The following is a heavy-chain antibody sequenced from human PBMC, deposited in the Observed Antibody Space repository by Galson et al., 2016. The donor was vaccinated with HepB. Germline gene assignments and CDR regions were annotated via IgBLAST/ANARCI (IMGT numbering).Heavy chain of an antibody. CDR2: IDPRSGGT. J-gene: IGHJ4*02. V-gene: IGHV1-2*02. CDR1: GYILTGYY. CDR3: ARLRRIVTTGSWSSPSYFDY. Sequence: SVKVPCKASGYILTGYYVHWVRQAPGQGLEWMGWIDPRSGGTIYAENFQGRVTMTRDTSINTAYMELSRLRSADTAVYYCARLRRIVTTGSWSSPSYFDYWGQGTLVTVSS. D-gene: IGHD3-22*01.